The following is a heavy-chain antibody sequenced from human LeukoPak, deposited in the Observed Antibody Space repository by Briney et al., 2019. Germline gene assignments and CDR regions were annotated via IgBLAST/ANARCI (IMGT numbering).Heavy chain of an antibody. D-gene: IGHD3-22*01. J-gene: IGHJ5*02. Sequence: ASVKVSCKASGGTFSSYAICWVRQAPGQGLEWMGGIIPIFGTANYAQKFQGRVTITTDESTSTAYMELSSLRSEDTAVYYCASLYYYDSSGDEALGPWGQGTLVTVSS. V-gene: IGHV1-69*05. CDR1: GGTFSSYA. CDR2: IIPIFGTA. CDR3: ASLYYYDSSGDEALGP.